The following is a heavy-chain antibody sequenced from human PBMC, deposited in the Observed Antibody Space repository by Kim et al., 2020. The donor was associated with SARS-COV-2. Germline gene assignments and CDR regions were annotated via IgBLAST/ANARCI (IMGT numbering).Heavy chain of an antibody. J-gene: IGHJ6*02. CDR2: INGGNGDT. V-gene: IGHV1-3*01. CDR1: GFPFSSYA. CDR3: ARGGGCHGCYYYYGMEV. Sequence: ASVKVSCKASGFPFSSYAIYWGRQAPGQRLEWMGWINGGNGDTTYSQKFQGRVTITRDTSASTVYMELNSLTSEDTAVYYCARGGGCHGCYYYYGMEVWGQGTTVTVSS. D-gene: IGHD3-10*01.